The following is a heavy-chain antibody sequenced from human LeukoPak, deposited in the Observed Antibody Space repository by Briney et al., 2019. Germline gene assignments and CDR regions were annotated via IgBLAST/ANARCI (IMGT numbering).Heavy chain of an antibody. D-gene: IGHD3-10*01. CDR1: GFTFSNYG. CDR2: ISGSDGNT. J-gene: IGHJ5*02. CDR3: ARPGSPRGGVRGGNWFDP. V-gene: IGHV3-23*01. Sequence: PGGTLRLSCAASGFTFSNYGTSWVRQAPGKGLDWVSSISGSDGNTYYADSVKGRFTISRDNSKNTLYLQMNSLRAEDTAVYYCARPGSPRGGVRGGNWFDPWGQGTLVTVSS.